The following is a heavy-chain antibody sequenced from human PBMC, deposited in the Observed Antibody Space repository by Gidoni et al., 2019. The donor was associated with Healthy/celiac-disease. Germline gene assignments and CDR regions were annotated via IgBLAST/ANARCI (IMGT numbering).Heavy chain of an antibody. J-gene: IGHJ2*01. Sequence: EVQLLESGGGLVQPGGSLRLSCAASGFTFSRYAMSWVRQAPGKGLEWVSAISGSGGSTYYADSVKGRFTISRDNSKNTLYLQMNSLRAEDTAVYYCAKASCGGSCYLDVWDWYFDLWGRGTLVTVSS. CDR2: ISGSGGST. D-gene: IGHD2-15*01. CDR3: AKASCGGSCYLDVWDWYFDL. CDR1: GFTFSRYA. V-gene: IGHV3-23*01.